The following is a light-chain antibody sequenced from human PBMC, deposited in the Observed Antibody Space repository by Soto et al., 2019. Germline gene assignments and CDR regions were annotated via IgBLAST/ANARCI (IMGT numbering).Light chain of an antibody. CDR1: SSDVGGYNY. V-gene: IGLV2-14*01. CDR3: SSYTRSSTLYVV. J-gene: IGLJ2*01. Sequence: QSALTQPASVSGSPGQSITISCTGTSSDVGGYNYVSWYQQHPGKAPKLMIYDVSNRPSGVSNRISGSKSGNTASLTISGLQAEDEADYYCSSYTRSSTLYVVFGGGTQLTVL. CDR2: DVS.